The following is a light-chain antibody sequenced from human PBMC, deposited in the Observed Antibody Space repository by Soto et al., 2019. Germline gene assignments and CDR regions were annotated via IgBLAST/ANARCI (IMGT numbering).Light chain of an antibody. V-gene: IGLV1-44*01. CDR2: SGN. Sequence: QSVLTQPPSASGTPGQRVTISCSGSSSNIGSKSVNWYQQLPGTAPKLLIYSGNQRPSGVPDRFSGSKSGTSASLAISGLQSDDEADYYCAAWDASLNGVVFGGGTKLTVL. CDR1: SSNIGSKS. J-gene: IGLJ2*01. CDR3: AAWDASLNGVV.